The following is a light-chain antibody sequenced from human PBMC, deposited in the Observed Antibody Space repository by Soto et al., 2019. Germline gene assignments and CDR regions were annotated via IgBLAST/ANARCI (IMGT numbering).Light chain of an antibody. J-gene: IGLJ2*01. CDR3: SSYTTSNTVV. Sequence: QSALTQPASVSESPGQSITISCTGTSSDVGRYNYVSWYQQHPGKAPKLMIYDVSNRPSGVSNRFSGSKSGNTASLTISGLQAEDEAEYYCSSYTTSNTVVFGGGTQLTVL. CDR2: DVS. CDR1: SSDVGRYNY. V-gene: IGLV2-14*03.